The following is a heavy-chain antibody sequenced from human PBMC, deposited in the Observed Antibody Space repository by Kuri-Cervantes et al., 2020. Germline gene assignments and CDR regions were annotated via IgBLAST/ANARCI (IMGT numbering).Heavy chain of an antibody. D-gene: IGHD3-16*01. CDR2: TYYRTKWYD. CDR3: ASWGGTPARLAQNSGYDAFDI. V-gene: IGHV6-1*01. Sequence: SCAISGDSVSRNSAAWNWIRQSPSRGLEWLGRTYYRTKWYDDYAVSVKGRATISPDTSKNQISLQLNSVTPEDTAVYYCASWGGTPARLAQNSGYDAFDIWGQGTMVTVSS. CDR1: GDSVSRNSAA. J-gene: IGHJ3*02.